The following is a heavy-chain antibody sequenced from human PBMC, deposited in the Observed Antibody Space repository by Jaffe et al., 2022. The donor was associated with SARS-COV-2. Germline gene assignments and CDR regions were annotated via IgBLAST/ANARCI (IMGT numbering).Heavy chain of an antibody. J-gene: IGHJ4*02. Sequence: DVQLVESGGGLVKPGGSLRLSCVASGLSLTKAGLSWVRQSPGKGLEWVGRIKSESEGGTINYAAPLKGRFTISRDDSQNALYLQMNSLRTDDTAIYYCATDPDDYGDYWRIYKDHYWGQGALVTVSS. CDR2: IKSESEGGTI. D-gene: IGHD4-17*01. CDR3: ATDPDDYGDYWRIYKDHY. V-gene: IGHV3-15*01. CDR1: GLSLTKAG.